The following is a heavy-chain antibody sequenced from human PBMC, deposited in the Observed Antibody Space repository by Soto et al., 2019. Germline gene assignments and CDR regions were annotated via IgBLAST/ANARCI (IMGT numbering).Heavy chain of an antibody. CDR3: AKGTEYGVVLMSAFDF. CDR1: GFTFDDYA. D-gene: IGHD3-3*01. Sequence: EVQLVESGGGLVQPGRSLRLSCAASGFTFDDYAMNWVRQAPGKGLEWVSGITWNSGGKFYADSVKGRFTISRDNAKNCVYLRMNSLRVEDTALYFCAKGTEYGVVLMSAFDFLGQGTLVTVSS. J-gene: IGHJ4*02. V-gene: IGHV3-9*01. CDR2: ITWNSGGK.